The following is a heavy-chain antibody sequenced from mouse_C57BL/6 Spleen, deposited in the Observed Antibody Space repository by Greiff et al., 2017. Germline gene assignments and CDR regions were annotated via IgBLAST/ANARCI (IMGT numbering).Heavy chain of an antibody. CDR3: ARSAITTVVAGDY. Sequence: QVQLKQSGPELVKPGASVKISCKASGYAFSSSWMNWVKQRPGKGLEWIGRIYPGDGGTNYNGKFKGKATLTADKSSSTAYMQLSSLTSEDSAVYFCARSAITTVVAGDYWGQGTTLTVSS. CDR1: GYAFSSSW. J-gene: IGHJ2*01. CDR2: IYPGDGGT. D-gene: IGHD1-1*01. V-gene: IGHV1-82*01.